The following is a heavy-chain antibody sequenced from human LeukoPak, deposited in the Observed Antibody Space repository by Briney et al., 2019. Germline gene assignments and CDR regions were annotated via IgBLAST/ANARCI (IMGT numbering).Heavy chain of an antibody. CDR3: ARSRYSSSWYEESGY. CDR2: IYTSGST. CDR1: GGSTSSGSYY. V-gene: IGHV4-61*02. J-gene: IGHJ4*02. D-gene: IGHD6-13*01. Sequence: TLSLTCTVSGGSTSSGSYYWSWIRQPAGQGLEWFGRIYTSGSTNYNPFLNSRGTTSVDSSKNQYSLRMSFVTAAATAVYYCARSRYSSSWYEESGYWGQGTLVSV.